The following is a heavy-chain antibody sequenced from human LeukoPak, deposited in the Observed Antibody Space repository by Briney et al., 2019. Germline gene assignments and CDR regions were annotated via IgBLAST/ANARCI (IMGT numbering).Heavy chain of an antibody. J-gene: IGHJ5*02. CDR3: ARGPSPKSRIAVAGNWFDP. D-gene: IGHD6-19*01. V-gene: IGHV4-31*03. CDR1: GGSISSGGYY. Sequence: TLSLTCTVSGGSISSGGYYWSWIRQHPGKGLEWFGCICYSGSTYYNPSLKSRVTISVDTSKNQFSLKLSSVTAADTAVYYCARGPSPKSRIAVAGNWFDPWGQGTLVTVSS. CDR2: ICYSGST.